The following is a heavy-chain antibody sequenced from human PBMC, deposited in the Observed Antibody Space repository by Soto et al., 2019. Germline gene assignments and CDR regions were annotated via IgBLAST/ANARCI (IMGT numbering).Heavy chain of an antibody. J-gene: IGHJ4*02. CDR1: GGSISSYY. D-gene: IGHD3-3*01. Sequence: SETLSLTCTVAGGSISSYYWSWIRQPPGKGLEWIGYIYYSGSTNYNPSLKSRVTISVDTSKNQFSLKLSSVTAADTAVYYCARVRDSLGLRFLEWLFVDYWGQGTLVTVSS. CDR2: IYYSGST. V-gene: IGHV4-59*01. CDR3: ARVRDSLGLRFLEWLFVDY.